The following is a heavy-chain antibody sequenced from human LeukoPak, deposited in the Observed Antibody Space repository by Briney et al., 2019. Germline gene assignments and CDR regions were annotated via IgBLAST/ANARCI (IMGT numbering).Heavy chain of an antibody. CDR3: ARGPRRIFLNYYDMDV. CDR1: GGSISSYY. V-gene: IGHV4-4*07. D-gene: IGHD3-9*01. J-gene: IGHJ6*02. CDR2: IYTSGST. Sequence: SETLSLTCTVSGGSISSYYWSWIRQPAGKGLEWIGRIYTSGSTNYNPSLKSRVTMSVDTSKNQFSLKLSSVTAADTAVYYCARGPRRIFLNYYDMDVWGQGTTVTVSS.